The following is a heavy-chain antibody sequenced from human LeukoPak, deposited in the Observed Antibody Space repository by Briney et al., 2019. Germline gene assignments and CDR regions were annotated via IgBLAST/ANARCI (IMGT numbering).Heavy chain of an antibody. J-gene: IGHJ1*01. V-gene: IGHV3-66*01. CDR3: AEDRSVGEYFHH. CDR1: GFTVSSNF. Sequence: PGGSLRLSCAASGFTVSSNFMRWVRQAPGKGLEWVSVIYSGGRTYYADSVKGRFTISRDNSKNTLYLQMNSLRAEDTAVYYGAEDRSVGEYFHHWGQGTLVTVSS. CDR2: IYSGGRT.